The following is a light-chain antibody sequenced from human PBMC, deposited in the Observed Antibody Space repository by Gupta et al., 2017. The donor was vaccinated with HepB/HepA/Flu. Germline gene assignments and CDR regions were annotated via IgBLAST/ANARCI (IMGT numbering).Light chain of an antibody. Sequence: QLVLTQSPSASASLGASVKLTCTLSSGHSNYAIAWHRQQPQKGPQFLMKVNSDGSLIKGDGIPDRFSGSSSGAERYLSISSLQSEDEADYYCQTWGAGIRVFGGGTKVTVL. CDR1: SGHSNYA. J-gene: IGLJ3*02. CDR3: QTWGAGIRV. V-gene: IGLV4-69*01. CDR2: VNSDGSL.